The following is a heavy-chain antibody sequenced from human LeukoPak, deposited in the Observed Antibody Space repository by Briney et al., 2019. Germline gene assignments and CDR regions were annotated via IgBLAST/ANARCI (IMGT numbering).Heavy chain of an antibody. V-gene: IGHV1-69*19. J-gene: IGHJ4*02. Sequence: SVKVSCKASGGTFSSYAISWVRQAPGQGLEWMGGIIPIFGTANYAQKFQGRVTITADESTSTAYMELSSLRSEDTAVYYCVRLVGVASHLHPDRRSSVTSSVEDYWGQGTLVTVSS. CDR1: GGTFSSYA. D-gene: IGHD2-2*01. CDR3: VRLVGVASHLHPDRRSSVTSSVEDY. CDR2: IIPIFGTA.